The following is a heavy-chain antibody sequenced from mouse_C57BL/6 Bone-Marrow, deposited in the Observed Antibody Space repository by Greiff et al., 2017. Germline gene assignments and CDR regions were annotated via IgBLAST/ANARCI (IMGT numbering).Heavy chain of an antibody. CDR1: GFNIKNTY. V-gene: IGHV14-3*01. D-gene: IGHD1-1*01. CDR3: ARGPYYGPGNYYAMDY. J-gene: IGHJ4*01. CDR2: IDPANGNT. Sequence: VQLQQSVAELVRPGASVKLSCTASGFNIKNTYMHWVKQRPEQGLEWIGRIDPANGNTKYAPKFQGKATITADTSSNTASLQLSSLTSEDTAIYYCARGPYYGPGNYYAMDYWGQGTSVTVSS.